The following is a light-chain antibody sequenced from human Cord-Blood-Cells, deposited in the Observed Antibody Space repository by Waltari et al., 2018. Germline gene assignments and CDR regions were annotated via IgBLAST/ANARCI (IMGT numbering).Light chain of an antibody. Sequence: QSALTQPASVSGSPGQSITISCTGTSSDGGGSNYVSWYQQHPGKAPNLMIYEVSNRPSGVSNRLSGSKSGNTASLTISGLQAEDEADYYCSSYTSSSTYVFGTGTKVTVL. CDR3: SSYTSSSTYV. J-gene: IGLJ1*01. CDR1: SSDGGGSNY. CDR2: EVS. V-gene: IGLV2-14*01.